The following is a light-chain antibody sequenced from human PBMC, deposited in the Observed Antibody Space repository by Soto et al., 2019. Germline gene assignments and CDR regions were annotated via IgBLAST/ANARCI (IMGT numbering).Light chain of an antibody. CDR3: SSYTSSSSTLVV. CDR1: SSDVGGYNY. V-gene: IGLV2-14*01. CDR2: EVS. J-gene: IGLJ2*01. Sequence: QSALTQPASVSGSPGQSITISCTGTSSDVGGYNYVSWYQHHPGKAPKLMIYEVSNRPSGVSNRFSGSKSGNTASLTISGLQAEDEADYYCSSYTSSSSTLVVFGGGTKVTVL.